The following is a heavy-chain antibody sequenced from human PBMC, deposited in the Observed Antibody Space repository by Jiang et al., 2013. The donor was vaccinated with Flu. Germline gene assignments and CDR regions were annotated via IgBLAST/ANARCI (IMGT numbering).Heavy chain of an antibody. J-gene: IGHJ6*02. CDR3: ARSAGYCSSISCYPYYYYGMDV. D-gene: IGHD2-2*01. Sequence: GSGLVKPSETLSLTCTVSGGSISTYYWSWIRQPPGKGLEWIGYIYNTGSANYNPSLKSRVTMSVDTSKNQFSLKLSSVTAADTAVYYCARSAGYCSSISCYPYYYYGMDVWGQ. V-gene: IGHV4-59*01. CDR1: GGSISTYY. CDR2: IYNTGSA.